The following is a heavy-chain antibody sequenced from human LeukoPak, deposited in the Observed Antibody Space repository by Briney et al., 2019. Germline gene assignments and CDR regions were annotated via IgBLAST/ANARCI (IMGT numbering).Heavy chain of an antibody. CDR3: AKSGGYGLIDY. D-gene: IGHD6-25*01. J-gene: IGHJ4*01. Sequence: SETLSLTCNASGVSISSSSYYWGWIRQPPGKGLEWIGSIYSSGSTYYNSSLKSRVTISIDTSKNQVSLKMSSVTAADTAVYYCAKSGGYGLIDYWGQGTLVTVSS. V-gene: IGHV4-39*01. CDR2: IYSSGST. CDR1: GVSISSSSYY.